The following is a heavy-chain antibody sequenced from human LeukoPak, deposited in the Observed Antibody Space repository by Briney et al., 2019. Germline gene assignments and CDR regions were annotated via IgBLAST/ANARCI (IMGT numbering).Heavy chain of an antibody. V-gene: IGHV1-2*06. J-gene: IGHJ3*01. Sequence: GASVKVSCKASGYTFTDNYIHWVRQAPGQGLEWMGRVNPDSGGINYAQKFQGRVTMTRDTSINTAFVELRRLRSDDTATYYCARAQNYHDRSGYSDDTFDAWGHGTMITVSS. CDR3: ARAQNYHDRSGYSDDTFDA. CDR1: GYTFTDNY. D-gene: IGHD3-22*01. CDR2: VNPDSGGI.